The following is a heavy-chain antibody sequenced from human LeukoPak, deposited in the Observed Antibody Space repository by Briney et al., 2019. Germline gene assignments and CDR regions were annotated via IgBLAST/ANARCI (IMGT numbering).Heavy chain of an antibody. CDR2: ISSSGSTI. CDR1: GFTFSSYG. Sequence: QSGRSLRLSCAASGFTFSSYGMHWVRQAPGKGLEWVSYISSSGSTIYYADSVKGRFTISRDNAKNSLYLQMNSLRAEDTAVYYRARALGFFYGTDVWGQGTTVTVSS. J-gene: IGHJ6*02. CDR3: ARALGFFYGTDV. D-gene: IGHD2/OR15-2a*01. V-gene: IGHV3-48*04.